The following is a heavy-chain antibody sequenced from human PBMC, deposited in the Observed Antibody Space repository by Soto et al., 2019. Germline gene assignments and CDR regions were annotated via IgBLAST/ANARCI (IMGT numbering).Heavy chain of an antibody. D-gene: IGHD4-17*01. V-gene: IGHV4-31*02. Sequence: DLEWIGYIYYSGSTYYNPSLKSRVTISVDTSKNQFSLKLSSVTAADTAVYYCARAAHGDSGVFDYWGQGTLVTVSS. CDR2: IYYSGST. CDR3: ARAAHGDSGVFDY. J-gene: IGHJ4*02.